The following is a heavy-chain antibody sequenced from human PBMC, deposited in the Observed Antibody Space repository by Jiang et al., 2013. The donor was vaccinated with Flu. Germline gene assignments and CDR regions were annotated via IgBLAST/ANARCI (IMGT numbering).Heavy chain of an antibody. V-gene: IGHV5-51*01. Sequence: GAEVKKPGESLKISCKGSGYSFPVYWIAWVRQMPGKGLEWVGIVYPGNSDIRYSPSFQGQVTISADTSINTAYLQWSSLKASDTAMYYCARSKARPDYYDSSGYSGGYDAFDIWGQGTMVTVSS. CDR3: ARSKARPDYYDSSGYSGGYDAFDI. J-gene: IGHJ3*02. CDR2: VYPGNSDI. D-gene: IGHD3-22*01. CDR1: GYSFPVYW.